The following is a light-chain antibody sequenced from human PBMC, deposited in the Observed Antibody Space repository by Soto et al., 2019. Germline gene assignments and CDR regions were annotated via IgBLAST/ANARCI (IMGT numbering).Light chain of an antibody. CDR2: GAS. V-gene: IGKV3-20*01. CDR1: QNIFTIN. J-gene: IGKJ4*01. Sequence: ESVLTQSQGPLSLSPGEEAPLPCRAPQNIFTINLAWSQQGRGQVPRLLIYGASSRATGIPDRFSGSGSGTDFTLTISRLEPEDFGVYYCQHFGNDALAFGGGTKVEIK. CDR3: QHFGNDALA.